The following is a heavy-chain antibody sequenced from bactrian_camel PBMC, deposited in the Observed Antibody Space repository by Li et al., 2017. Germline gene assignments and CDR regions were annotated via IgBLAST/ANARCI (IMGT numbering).Heavy chain of an antibody. Sequence: QLVESGGGEVQAGGSLRLSCAASGYTDRTYCMGWFRHAPGKEREGVATITTDGITKYPDSVKGRFTISKDNDRNTLYLQMNSLKPEDTAVYYCATAWDGESASNRGPGTQVTVS. CDR1: GYTDRTYC. J-gene: IGHJ4*01. V-gene: IGHV3S53*01. CDR2: ITTDGIT. CDR3: ATAWDGESASN. D-gene: IGHD1*01.